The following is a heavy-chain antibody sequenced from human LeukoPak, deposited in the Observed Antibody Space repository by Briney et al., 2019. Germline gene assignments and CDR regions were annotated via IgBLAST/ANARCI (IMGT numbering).Heavy chain of an antibody. Sequence: SVKVSCKASGYTFTSYGISWVRQAPGQGLEWMGRIIPILGIANYAQKFQGRVTITADKSTSTAYMKLSSLRSEDTAVYYCARDTSEYYFDYWGQGTLVTVSS. J-gene: IGHJ4*02. CDR3: ARDTSEYYFDY. D-gene: IGHD3-10*01. CDR2: IIPILGIA. CDR1: GYTFTSYG. V-gene: IGHV1-69*04.